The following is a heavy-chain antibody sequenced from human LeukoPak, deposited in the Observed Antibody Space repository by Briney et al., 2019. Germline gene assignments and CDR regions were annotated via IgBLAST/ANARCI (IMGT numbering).Heavy chain of an antibody. CDR3: AKGGGSYYVDAFDI. CDR2: IGWNSGSI. V-gene: IGHV3-9*03. J-gene: IGHJ3*02. CDR1: GFTFDDYA. D-gene: IGHD1-26*01. Sequence: GRSLRLSCAASGFTFDDYAMHWVRQAPGKGLEWVSGIGWNSGSIGYADSVKGRFTIPRDNAKNSPYLQMNSLRAEDMALYYCAKGGGSYYVDAFDIWGQGTMVTVSS.